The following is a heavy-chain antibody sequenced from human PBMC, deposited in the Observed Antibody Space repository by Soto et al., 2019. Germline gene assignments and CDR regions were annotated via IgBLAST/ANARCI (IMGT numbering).Heavy chain of an antibody. Sequence: ASETLSLPCAVDGGSFSGYDCSRIRQPPGKGLEWIGEINHSGSTNYNPSLKSRVTISVDTSKNQFSLKLSSVTAADTAVYYCARACGSSWYLDYYYYMDVWGKGTTVTVSS. J-gene: IGHJ6*03. V-gene: IGHV4-34*01. CDR2: INHSGST. CDR1: GGSFSGYD. D-gene: IGHD6-13*01. CDR3: ARACGSSWYLDYYYYMDV.